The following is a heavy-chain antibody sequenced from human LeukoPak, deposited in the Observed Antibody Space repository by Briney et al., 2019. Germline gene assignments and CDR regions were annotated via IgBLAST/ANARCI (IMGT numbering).Heavy chain of an antibody. Sequence: AGSLRLSCAASGFTFSDYYMSWIRQAPGKGLEWVSYISSSGSTIYYADSVKGRFTTSRDNAKNSLYLQMNSLTAEDTAVYYCARHHYCGGDCYLFDYWGQGTLVTVSS. CDR2: ISSSGSTI. V-gene: IGHV3-11*04. J-gene: IGHJ4*02. CDR1: GFTFSDYY. CDR3: ARHHYCGGDCYLFDY. D-gene: IGHD2-21*01.